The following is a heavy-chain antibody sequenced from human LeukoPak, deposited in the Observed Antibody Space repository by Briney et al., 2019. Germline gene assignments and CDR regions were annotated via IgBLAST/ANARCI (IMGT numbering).Heavy chain of an antibody. J-gene: IGHJ4*02. D-gene: IGHD2-15*01. CDR1: GFTFSSYA. CDR3: AKDSCSGGSCYEDY. CDR2: ISGSGGST. Sequence: GGSLRLSCAASGFTFSSYAMSWVRQAPGKGLEWVSGISGSGGSTYYADSVKGRFTISRDNSKKTLYLQMNSLTAEDTAVYHCAKDSCSGGSCYEDYWGQGTLVTVSP. V-gene: IGHV3-23*01.